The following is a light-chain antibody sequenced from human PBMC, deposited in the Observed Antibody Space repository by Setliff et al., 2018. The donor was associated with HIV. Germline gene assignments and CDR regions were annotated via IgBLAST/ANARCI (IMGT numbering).Light chain of an antibody. Sequence: QSALTQPASVSGSPGQSITVTCTGSSNDFFFFHTFSWYQHHPGKAPKLIIYEVYNRPSGFSDRFSGSKSGNTASLTISGLRAEDEADYYCSSYTISNSFVFGTGTKVTVL. CDR2: EVY. CDR3: SSYTISNSFV. V-gene: IGLV2-14*01. CDR1: SNDFFFFHT. J-gene: IGLJ1*01.